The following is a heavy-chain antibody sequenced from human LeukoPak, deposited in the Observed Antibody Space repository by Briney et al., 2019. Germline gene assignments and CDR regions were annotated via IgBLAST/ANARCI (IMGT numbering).Heavy chain of an antibody. CDR2: INPSGGST. V-gene: IGHV1-46*01. CDR1: GYTFTSYY. Sequence: GASVKVSCKASGYTFTSYYMHWVRQAPGQGLEWMGIINPSGGSTSYAQKFQGRVTMTRDTSISTAYMELSRLRSDDTAVYYCARVYYDSSGYYGFDPWGQGTLVTVSS. D-gene: IGHD3-22*01. CDR3: ARVYYDSSGYYGFDP. J-gene: IGHJ5*02.